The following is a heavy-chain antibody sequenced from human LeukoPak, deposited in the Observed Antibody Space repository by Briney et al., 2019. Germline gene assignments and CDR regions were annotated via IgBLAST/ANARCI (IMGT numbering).Heavy chain of an antibody. D-gene: IGHD6-25*01. J-gene: IGHJ5*02. CDR1: GGSISSYY. V-gene: IGHV4-59*12. Sequence: SETLSLTCTVSGGSISSYYWSWIRQPPGKGLEWVGYIYYSGSTNYKPSLKSRVTISVDTSKNQFSLKLSSVTAADTAVYYCARDRRHRLAPDGSNWFDPWGQGTLVTVSS. CDR3: ARDRRHRLAPDGSNWFDP. CDR2: IYYSGST.